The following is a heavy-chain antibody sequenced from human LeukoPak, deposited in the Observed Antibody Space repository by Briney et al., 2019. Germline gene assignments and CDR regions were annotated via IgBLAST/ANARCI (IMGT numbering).Heavy chain of an antibody. CDR1: GYTFTGYY. Sequence: GVSVKVSCKASGYTFTGYYMHWVRQAPGKGLEWMGGFDPEDGETIYAQKFQGRVTMTEDTSTDTAYMELSSLRSEDTAVYYCATGYSYGPLRVYWGQGTLVTVSS. CDR3: ATGYSYGPLRVY. V-gene: IGHV1-24*01. CDR2: FDPEDGET. J-gene: IGHJ4*02. D-gene: IGHD5-18*01.